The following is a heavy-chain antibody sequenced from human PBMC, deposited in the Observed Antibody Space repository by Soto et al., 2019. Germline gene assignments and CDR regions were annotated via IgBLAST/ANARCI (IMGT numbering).Heavy chain of an antibody. V-gene: IGHV3-48*03. Sequence: GGSLRLSCAASGFPFSTFEMNWVRQAPGKGLEWVSYIIGSGTITYYADSVKGRFTISRDNAQNSLYLQMNSLRAEDTAVYYCVGGGLFYFDYWGQGRLVTVSS. CDR1: GFPFSTFE. D-gene: IGHD2-15*01. CDR2: IIGSGTIT. CDR3: VGGGLFYFDY. J-gene: IGHJ4*02.